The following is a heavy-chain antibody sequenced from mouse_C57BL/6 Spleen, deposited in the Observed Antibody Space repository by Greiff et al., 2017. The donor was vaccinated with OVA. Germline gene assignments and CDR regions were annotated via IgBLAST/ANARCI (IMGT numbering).Heavy chain of an antibody. CDR3: ARGYDGYYAYFDY. CDR1: GYSFTDYN. V-gene: IGHV1-39*01. J-gene: IGHJ2*01. D-gene: IGHD2-3*01. Sequence: VQLKESGPELVKPGASVKISCKASGYSFTDYNMNWVKQSNGKSLEWIGVINPNYGTTSYNQKFKGKATLTVDQSSSTAYMQLNSLTSEDSAVYYGARGYDGYYAYFDYWGQGTTLTVSS. CDR2: INPNYGTT.